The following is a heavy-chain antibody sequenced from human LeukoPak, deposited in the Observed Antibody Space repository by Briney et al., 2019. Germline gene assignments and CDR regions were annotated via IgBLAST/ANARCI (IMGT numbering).Heavy chain of an antibody. J-gene: IGHJ4*02. CDR1: GFTFRNYS. CDR3: ASRYDCGDYSGAYYIDY. D-gene: IGHD4-17*01. Sequence: GGSYELDCAASGFTFRNYSMLWVRQAPGKGLEWVSYISSSSRYIHYVDSVKGRFTISRDNAKNSLFLQMNSLRAHDTAVYYWASRYDCGDYSGAYYIDYWGQ. V-gene: IGHV3-21*01. CDR2: ISSSSRYI.